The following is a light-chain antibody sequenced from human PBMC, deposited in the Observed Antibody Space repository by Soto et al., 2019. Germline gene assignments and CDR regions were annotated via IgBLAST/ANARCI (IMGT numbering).Light chain of an antibody. CDR3: QQSYTVPLT. CDR1: QSISNY. V-gene: IGKV1-39*01. J-gene: IGKJ4*01. CDR2: AAS. Sequence: DLQMTQSPSSLSASVGDTVSITCRAIQSISNYLTWYQQKPGKVPKLLIYAASHLQPGVPSRFSGRGSGTDFTLTISSLQPEDFATYYCQQSYTVPLTFGGGTKVDIK.